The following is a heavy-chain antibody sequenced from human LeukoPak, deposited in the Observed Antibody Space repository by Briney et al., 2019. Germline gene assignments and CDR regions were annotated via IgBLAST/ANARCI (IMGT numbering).Heavy chain of an antibody. D-gene: IGHD4-17*01. Sequence: SETLSLTCTVSGGSISSYYWSWIRQPPGKGLEWIGYIYYSGSTNYNPSLKSRVTISVDTSKNQFSLKLSSVTAADTAVYYCARGDRTYGGFDYWGQGTLVTVSS. CDR3: ARGDRTYGGFDY. CDR1: GGSISSYY. J-gene: IGHJ4*02. V-gene: IGHV4-59*12. CDR2: IYYSGST.